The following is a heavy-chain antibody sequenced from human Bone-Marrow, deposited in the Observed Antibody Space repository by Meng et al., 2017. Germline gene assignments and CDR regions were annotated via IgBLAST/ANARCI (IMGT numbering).Heavy chain of an antibody. Sequence: GGSLRLSCAASGFTVSSNYMSWVRQAPGKGLEWVSGINWNGGSTGYADSVKGRFTISRDNAKNSLYLQMNSLRAEDTALYYCARERGYGDTYYFDYWGQGTLVTVSS. CDR2: INWNGGST. D-gene: IGHD4-17*01. CDR3: ARERGYGDTYYFDY. J-gene: IGHJ4*02. V-gene: IGHV3-20*04. CDR1: GFTVSSNY.